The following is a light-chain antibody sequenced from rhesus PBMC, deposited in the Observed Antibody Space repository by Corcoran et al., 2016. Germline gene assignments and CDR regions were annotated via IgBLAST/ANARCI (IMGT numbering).Light chain of an antibody. CDR3: QQYNNWNS. V-gene: IGKV3-42*02. CDR1: QSVGSN. J-gene: IGKJ2*01. Sequence: ETVVTQSPATLSLSPGERATLSCRASQSVGSNLAWYQQKPGQAPKLLIYDASSRATGIPDRSSGSGSVTEFTLTISSLEPEDVGVYYWQQYNNWNSFGQGTKVEIK. CDR2: DAS.